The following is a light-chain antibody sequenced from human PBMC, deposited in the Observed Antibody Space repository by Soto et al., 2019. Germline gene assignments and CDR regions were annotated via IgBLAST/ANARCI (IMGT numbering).Light chain of an antibody. CDR3: QQRSNWPPVT. V-gene: IGKV3-11*01. J-gene: IGKJ3*01. CDR2: DAS. CDR1: QSVSSY. Sequence: EIVLTPSPATLYLSPGERATLSCRASQSVSSYLAWYQQKPGQAPRLLIYDASNRATGIPARFSGSGSGTDFTLAISSLELEDFAVYYCQQRSNWPPVTFGPGTKVAIK.